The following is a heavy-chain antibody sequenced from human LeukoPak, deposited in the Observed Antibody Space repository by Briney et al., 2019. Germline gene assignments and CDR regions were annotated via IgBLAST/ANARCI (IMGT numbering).Heavy chain of an antibody. V-gene: IGHV3-30-3*01. CDR1: GFTFSSYA. D-gene: IGHD6-13*01. Sequence: GGSLRLSCAASGFTFSSYAMHWVRQAPGKGLEWVAVISYDGSNKYYADSVKGRFTISRDNSKNTLYLQMNSLRAEDTAVYYCAREVAAAGTLVGMDVWGQGTTVTVSS. CDR3: AREVAAAGTLVGMDV. J-gene: IGHJ6*02. CDR2: ISYDGSNK.